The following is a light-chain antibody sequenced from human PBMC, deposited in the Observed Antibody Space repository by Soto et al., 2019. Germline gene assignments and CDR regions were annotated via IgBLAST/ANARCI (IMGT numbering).Light chain of an antibody. CDR3: QKYNSAPRFT. CDR2: AAS. J-gene: IGKJ3*01. CDR1: QGIGNY. Sequence: DILLTQSPSSLSASVGDTVTITCRASQGIGNYLAWYQQKPGKVPKVLIFAASTLQSGVPSRFSGSGSGTDFTLTISSLQPEDVATYYSQKYNSAPRFTCGPRTKVDI. V-gene: IGKV1-27*01.